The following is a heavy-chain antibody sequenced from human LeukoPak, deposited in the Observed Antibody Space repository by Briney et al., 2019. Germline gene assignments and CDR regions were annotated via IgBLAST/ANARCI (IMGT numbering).Heavy chain of an antibody. CDR3: AKDKGYSSSWYLFDY. J-gene: IGHJ4*02. CDR2: ISWDGGST. CDR1: GFTFDDYA. D-gene: IGHD6-13*01. V-gene: IGHV3-43D*04. Sequence: PGGSLRLCCAASGFTFDDYAMHWVRQAPGKGLEWVSLISWDGGSTYYADSVKGRFTISRDNSKNSLYLQMNSLRAEDTALYYCAKDKGYSSSWYLFDYWGQGTLVTVSS.